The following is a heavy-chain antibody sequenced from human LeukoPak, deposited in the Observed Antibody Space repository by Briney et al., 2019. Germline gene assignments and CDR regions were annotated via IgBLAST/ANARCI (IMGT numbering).Heavy chain of an antibody. Sequence: GGSLRLSCAASGFTFSAYVIHWVRQAPGKGLEWVAVISNDGSEKYYADSVKGRFTISRDNSKNTLYLQMNSLRAEDTAVYYCAKSRGDTSPDYWGQGTLVTVSS. CDR2: ISNDGSEK. J-gene: IGHJ4*02. D-gene: IGHD3-16*01. CDR1: GFTFSAYV. CDR3: AKSRGDTSPDY. V-gene: IGHV3-30*18.